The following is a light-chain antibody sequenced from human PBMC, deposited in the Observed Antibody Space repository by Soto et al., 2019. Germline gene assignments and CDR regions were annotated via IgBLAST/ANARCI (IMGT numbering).Light chain of an antibody. Sequence: QSVLTQPPSASGTPGQRVTISCSGSSSNIGSNYVYWYQQLPGTAPKLLIYRNNQRPSGVPDRFSGSKSGTSASLAISGLRSEDEADYYCAAWDDSLSVDVVFGGGTQLTVL. CDR2: RNN. J-gene: IGLJ2*01. V-gene: IGLV1-47*01. CDR1: SSNIGSNY. CDR3: AAWDDSLSVDVV.